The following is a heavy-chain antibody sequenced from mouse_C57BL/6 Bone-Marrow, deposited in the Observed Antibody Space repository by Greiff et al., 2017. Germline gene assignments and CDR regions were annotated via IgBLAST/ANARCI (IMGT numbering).Heavy chain of an antibody. D-gene: IGHD3-2*02. CDR3: ARRDSSGYRVYFDY. J-gene: IGHJ2*01. CDR2: IYPGDGDT. V-gene: IGHV1-82*01. Sequence: QVQLQQSGPELVKPGASVKISCKASGYAFSSSWMNWVKQRPGKGLEWIGRIYPGDGDTNSNGKFKGKATLTADKSSSTAYMQLSSLTSEDSAVYFCARRDSSGYRVYFDYWGQGTTLTVSS. CDR1: GYAFSSSW.